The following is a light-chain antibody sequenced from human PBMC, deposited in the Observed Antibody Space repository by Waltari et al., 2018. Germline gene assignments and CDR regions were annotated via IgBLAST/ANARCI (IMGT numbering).Light chain of an antibody. V-gene: IGKV1-39*01. Sequence: DIQMTQSPSSLSASVGDRVTITCRASQSISSYLNWYQQKPGKAPKLLIYAASSLQSGVPSRFRGSGSGTDFTLTISSLQPEDFATYYCQQSYNTPQTFGQGTKVEIK. CDR1: QSISSY. J-gene: IGKJ2*01. CDR3: QQSYNTPQT. CDR2: AAS.